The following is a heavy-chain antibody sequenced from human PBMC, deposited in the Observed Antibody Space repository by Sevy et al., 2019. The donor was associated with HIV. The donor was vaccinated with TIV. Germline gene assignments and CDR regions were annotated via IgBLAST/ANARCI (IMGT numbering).Heavy chain of an antibody. Sequence: ASVKVSCKAFGYTFTSYDINWVRQATGQGLEWMGWMNPNSGNTGYAQKFQGRVTMTRNTSISTAYMELCSLRSEATAVSYCARGGHDCWSGYYSDWGQGTLVTVSS. CDR3: ARGGHDCWSGYYSD. D-gene: IGHD3-3*01. J-gene: IGHJ4*02. CDR2: MNPNSGNT. V-gene: IGHV1-8*01. CDR1: GYTFTSYD.